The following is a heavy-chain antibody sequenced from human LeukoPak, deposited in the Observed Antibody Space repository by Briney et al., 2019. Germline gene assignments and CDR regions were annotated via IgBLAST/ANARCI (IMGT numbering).Heavy chain of an antibody. CDR2: ISSSGSTI. V-gene: IGHV3-11*01. CDR1: GFTFSDYY. Sequence: GGSLRLSCAASGFTFSDYYMSWIRQAPGKGLEWVSYISSSGSTIYYADSVKGRFTISRDNAKNSLYLQMNSLRAEATAVYYCARDRRHLRGYFDLWGRGTLVTVSS. J-gene: IGHJ2*01. CDR3: ARDRRHLRGYFDL.